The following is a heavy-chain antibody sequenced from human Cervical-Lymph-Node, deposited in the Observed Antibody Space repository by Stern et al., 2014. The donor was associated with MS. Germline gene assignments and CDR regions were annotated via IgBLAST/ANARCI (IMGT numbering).Heavy chain of an antibody. V-gene: IGHV1-69*01. CDR3: ARDKEAHYFDY. CDR2: IIPMFGAA. CDR1: GVTFRGSA. Sequence: DQLVESGAEAKKPGSSVKVSCKASGVTFRGSAVSWLRQAPGQGLEWMGGIIPMFGAATYAQRFQGRVAISADEYTSIVYMELSSLRSDDTAVYYCARDKEAHYFDYWGQGTLVTVFS. J-gene: IGHJ4*02.